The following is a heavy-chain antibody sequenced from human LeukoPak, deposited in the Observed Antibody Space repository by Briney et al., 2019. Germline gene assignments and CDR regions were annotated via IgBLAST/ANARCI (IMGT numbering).Heavy chain of an antibody. CDR2: ITRNSIYT. CDR3: ARDPYNGYYGDDYYYYTDV. Sequence: PGGSLRLSCAASGFTFNNYNMNWVRQTPGKGLEWVSSITRNSIYTFYADSVRGRFTISRDNAKNLLSLQMNSLRAEDTAVYYCARDPYNGYYGDDYYYYTDVWGKGTTVTISS. D-gene: IGHD4-17*01. CDR1: GFTFNNYN. V-gene: IGHV3-21*01. J-gene: IGHJ6*03.